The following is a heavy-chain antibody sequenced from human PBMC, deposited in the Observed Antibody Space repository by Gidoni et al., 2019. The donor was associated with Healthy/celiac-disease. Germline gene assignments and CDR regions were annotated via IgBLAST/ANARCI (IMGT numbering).Heavy chain of an antibody. Sequence: QVQLLPSGAEVQKPGASVKVSCKVSGYTLTAFSMHWVRQAPGKGLEWMGGFDPEDGETIYAQKFQGRVTMTEDTSTDTAYMELSSLRSEDTAVYYCATDSGGRVRSSWSRYYYNGMDVWGQGTTVTVSS. V-gene: IGHV1-24*01. CDR2: FDPEDGET. CDR3: ATDSGGRVRSSWSRYYYNGMDV. D-gene: IGHD6-13*01. J-gene: IGHJ6*02. CDR1: GYTLTAFS.